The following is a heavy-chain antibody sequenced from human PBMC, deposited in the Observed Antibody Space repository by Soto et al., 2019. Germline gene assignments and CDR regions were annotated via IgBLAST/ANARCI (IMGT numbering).Heavy chain of an antibody. Sequence: GGSLRLSCAASGFTFSSYGMHWVRQAPGKGLEWVAVISYDGSNKYYADSVKGRFTISRDNSKNTLYLQMNSLRAEDTAVYYCAKDYDFWSGYSPYTWGQGTLVTVSS. J-gene: IGHJ5*02. CDR2: ISYDGSNK. V-gene: IGHV3-30*18. CDR1: GFTFSSYG. D-gene: IGHD3-3*01. CDR3: AKDYDFWSGYSPYT.